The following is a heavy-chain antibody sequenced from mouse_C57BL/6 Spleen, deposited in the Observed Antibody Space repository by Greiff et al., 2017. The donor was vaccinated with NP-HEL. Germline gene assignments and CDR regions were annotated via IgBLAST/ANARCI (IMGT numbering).Heavy chain of an antibody. V-gene: IGHV1-18*01. Sequence: EVQLQQSGPELVKPGASVKIPCKASGYTFTDYNMDWVKQSHGKSLEWIGDINPNNGGTIYNQKFKGKATLTVDKSSSTAYMELRSLTSEDTAVYYCARGTYYINYEFAYWGQGTLVTVSA. D-gene: IGHD2-5*01. CDR3: ARGTYYINYEFAY. CDR1: GYTFTDYN. CDR2: INPNNGGT. J-gene: IGHJ3*01.